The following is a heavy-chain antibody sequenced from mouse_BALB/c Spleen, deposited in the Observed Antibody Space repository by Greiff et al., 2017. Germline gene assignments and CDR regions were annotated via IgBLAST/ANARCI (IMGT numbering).Heavy chain of an antibody. CDR1: GFTFSSFG. J-gene: IGHJ1*01. CDR2: ISSGSSTI. V-gene: IGHV5-17*02. Sequence: EVKVVESGGGLVQPGGSRKLSCAASGFTFSSFGMHWVRQAPEKGLEWVAYISSGSSTIYYADTVKGRFTISRDNPKNTLFLQMTSLRSEDTAMYYCARGSYWYFDVWGAGTTVTVSS. CDR3: ARGSYWYFDV.